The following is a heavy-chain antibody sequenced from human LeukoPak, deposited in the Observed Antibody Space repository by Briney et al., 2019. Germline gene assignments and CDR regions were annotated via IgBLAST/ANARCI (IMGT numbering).Heavy chain of an antibody. CDR1: GGTFSSYT. V-gene: IGHV1-69*02. J-gene: IGHJ1*01. Sequence: SVKVSCKASGGTFSSYTISWVRQAPGQGLEWMGRIIPILGIANYAQKFQGRVMITADKSTSTAYMELSSLRSEDTAVYYCARGHYYDSSGHDSAAEYFQHWGQGTLVTVSS. CDR2: IIPILGIA. D-gene: IGHD3-22*01. CDR3: ARGHYYDSSGHDSAAEYFQH.